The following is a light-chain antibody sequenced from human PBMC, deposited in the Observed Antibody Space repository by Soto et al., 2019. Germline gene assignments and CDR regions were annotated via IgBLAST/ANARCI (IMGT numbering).Light chain of an antibody. V-gene: IGLV1-44*01. Sequence: SVLTQPPSASGTPGQRVTISCSGSSSNIGSHTVNWYQHLPGTAPKLLIYSNDQRPSGVPDRFSGSKSGTSASLAISGLQSEDEAEYYCATWDDSLNGFVFGTGTKSPS. CDR2: SND. J-gene: IGLJ1*01. CDR3: ATWDDSLNGFV. CDR1: SSNIGSHT.